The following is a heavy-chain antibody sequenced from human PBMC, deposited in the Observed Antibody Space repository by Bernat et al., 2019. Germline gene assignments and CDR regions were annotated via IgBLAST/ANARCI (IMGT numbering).Heavy chain of an antibody. Sequence: EVQLVESGGGLLKPGGSLRSPFAAPGFPFVNAWLSWVRQVPGKGLEWVGRIKSKTDGGTTDYAAPVKGRFTISRDDSKNTLYLQMNSLKTEDTAVYYCTTDRGGATTSFSYWGQGTLVTVSS. J-gene: IGHJ4*02. V-gene: IGHV3-15*01. D-gene: IGHD1-26*01. CDR2: IKSKTDGGTT. CDR3: TTDRGGATTSFSY. CDR1: GFPFVNAW.